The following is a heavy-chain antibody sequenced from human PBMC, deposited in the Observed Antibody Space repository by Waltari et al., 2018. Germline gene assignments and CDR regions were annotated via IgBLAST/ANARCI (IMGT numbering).Heavy chain of an antibody. Sequence: QVHLVQSGAEVKKPGASVKVSCKAYGYTFTGYYIQWVRRAPGQGLEWMGRDNPNSGDTKYGQKFQVRVTVTRDTSINTAYMELSSLKSDDTAVYYCARDLGSDYGNRDYWGQGTLVTVPS. CDR3: ARDLGSDYGNRDY. CDR1: GYTFTGYY. CDR2: DNPNSGDT. J-gene: IGHJ4*02. D-gene: IGHD4-17*01. V-gene: IGHV1-2*06.